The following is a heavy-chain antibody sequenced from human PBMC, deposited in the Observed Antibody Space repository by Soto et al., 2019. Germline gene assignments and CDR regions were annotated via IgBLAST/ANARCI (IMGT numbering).Heavy chain of an antibody. J-gene: IGHJ6*02. CDR2: ISSSSRTI. Sequence: EVQLVESGGGLVQPGGSLRLSCAASGFTFSSYSMNWVRQAPGKGLEWVSYISSSSRTIYYADSVKGRFTISRDNAKNSLYLQMNSLRDEDTAVYYCAKSKPYCSGGSCRPYYYYGMDVWGQGTTVTVSS. CDR1: GFTFSSYS. CDR3: AKSKPYCSGGSCRPYYYYGMDV. V-gene: IGHV3-48*02. D-gene: IGHD2-15*01.